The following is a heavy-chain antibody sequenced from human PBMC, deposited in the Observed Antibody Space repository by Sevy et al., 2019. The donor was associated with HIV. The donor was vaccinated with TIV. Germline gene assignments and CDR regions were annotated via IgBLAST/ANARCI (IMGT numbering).Heavy chain of an antibody. CDR2: VNCKGDGI. J-gene: IGHJ3*01. D-gene: IGHD3-10*02. CDR3: SGRSYYFVQTGFGSFDF. CDR1: GFTFDDYA. V-gene: IGHV3-20*01. Sequence: GGSLRLSCATSGFTFDDYAMNWVRQVPGKGLEWVSGVNCKGDGIGYGDSVKGRFIISRDNAKKSLYLQMNSLRVKDTALYHCSGRSYYFVQTGFGSFDFWGQGTMVTVSS.